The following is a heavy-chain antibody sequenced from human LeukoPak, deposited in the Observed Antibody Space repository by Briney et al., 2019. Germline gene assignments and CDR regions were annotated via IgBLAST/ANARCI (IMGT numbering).Heavy chain of an antibody. D-gene: IGHD2/OR15-2a*01. CDR3: ARGSQETSQNIVIPYYFDY. V-gene: IGHV4-30-4*01. CDR2: IYYSGST. Sequence: SQTLSLTCTVPGGSISSGDYYWSWIRQPPGKGLEWIGYIYYSGSTYYNPSLKSRVTISVDTSKNQFSLKLSSVTAADTAVYYCARGSQETSQNIVIPYYFDYWGQGTLVTVSS. CDR1: GGSISSGDYY. J-gene: IGHJ4*02.